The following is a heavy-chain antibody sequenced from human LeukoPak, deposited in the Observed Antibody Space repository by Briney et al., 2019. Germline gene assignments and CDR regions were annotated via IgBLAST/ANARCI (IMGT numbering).Heavy chain of an antibody. D-gene: IGHD3-22*01. J-gene: IGHJ4*02. CDR3: ARVGDHYYDSSGYYYVPINFDY. CDR2: ISGYNGNT. CDR1: GYPFTNYG. Sequence: ASVKVSCKASGYPFTNYGTSWVRQAPGQGLEWMGWISGYNGNTNSAQKVQGRVTMTRNTSISTAYMELSSLRSEDTAVYYCARVGDHYYDSSGYYYVPINFDYWGQGTLVTVSS. V-gene: IGHV1-18*01.